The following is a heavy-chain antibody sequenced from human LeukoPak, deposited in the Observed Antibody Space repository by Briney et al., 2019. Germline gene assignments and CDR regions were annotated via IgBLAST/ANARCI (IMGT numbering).Heavy chain of an antibody. CDR2: IYTNGST. CDR1: GRSISIVSYD. CDR3: ARVTYYYDD. Sequence: SQTMSLTCTVSGRSISIVSYDWGWTRQPAVKGLEWICLIYTNGSTHKNPSPKTRVTITVDTSKNQFSLKLSSVSAADTDVYYCARVTYYYDDWGQGTLVTVSS. J-gene: IGHJ4*02. V-gene: IGHV4-61*02.